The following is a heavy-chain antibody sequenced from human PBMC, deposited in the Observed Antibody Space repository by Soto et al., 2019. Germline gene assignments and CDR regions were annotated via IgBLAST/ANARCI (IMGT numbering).Heavy chain of an antibody. Sequence: QVQLVESGGGVVQPGRSLRLSCAASGFTFSSYGMHWVRQAPGKGLEWVAVISYDGSNKYYADSVKGRFTISRDNSKNTLYLQMNSLRAEDTAVYYCAKSLRAVTEGYYFDYWGQGTLVTVSS. CDR2: ISYDGSNK. CDR3: AKSLRAVTEGYYFDY. V-gene: IGHV3-30*18. CDR1: GFTFSSYG. D-gene: IGHD6-19*01. J-gene: IGHJ4*02.